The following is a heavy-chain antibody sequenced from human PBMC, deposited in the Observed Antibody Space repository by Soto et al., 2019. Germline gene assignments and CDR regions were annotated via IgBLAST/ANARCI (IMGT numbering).Heavy chain of an antibody. J-gene: IGHJ3*02. V-gene: IGHV3-33*01. CDR3: ARDIIAAAGTGGHDAFDI. Sequence: GGSLRLSCAASGFTFSSYGMHWVRQAPGKGLEWVAVIWYDGSNKYYADSVKGRFTISRDNSKNTLYLQMNSLRAEDTAVYYCARDIIAAAGTGGHDAFDIWGQGTMVTVSS. CDR1: GFTFSSYG. CDR2: IWYDGSNK. D-gene: IGHD6-13*01.